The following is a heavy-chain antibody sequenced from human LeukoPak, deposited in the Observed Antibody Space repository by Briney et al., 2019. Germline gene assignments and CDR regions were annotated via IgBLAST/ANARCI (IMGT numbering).Heavy chain of an antibody. CDR3: ARHSTYWVPTTGTFDH. Sequence: SGTLSLTCTVSGGSINSNAYYWAWIRQPPWKGLEWIGTIYYTGSTYYYPSLKSRLTISLDTSKNQFSLKLSSVTAADTAVYYCARHSTYWVPTTGTFDHWGQGTLVTVSS. D-gene: IGHD3-9*01. CDR2: IYYTGST. CDR1: GGSINSNAYY. J-gene: IGHJ4*02. V-gene: IGHV4-39*01.